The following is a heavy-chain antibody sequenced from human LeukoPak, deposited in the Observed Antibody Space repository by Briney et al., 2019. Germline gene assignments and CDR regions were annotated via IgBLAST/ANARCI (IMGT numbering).Heavy chain of an antibody. CDR3: AGGGIAAAGTGDWFDP. J-gene: IGHJ5*02. D-gene: IGHD6-13*01. V-gene: IGHV1-69*06. CDR1: GGTFSSYA. CDR2: IIPIFGTA. Sequence: SVKVSCKASGGTFSSYAISWVRQAPGQGLEWMGGIIPIFGTANYAQKFQGRVTITADKSTSTAYMELSSLRSEDTAVYYCAGGGIAAAGTGDWFDPWGQGTLVTVPS.